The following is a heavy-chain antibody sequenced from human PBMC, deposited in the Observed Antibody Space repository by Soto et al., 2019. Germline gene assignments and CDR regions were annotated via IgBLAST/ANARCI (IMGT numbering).Heavy chain of an antibody. J-gene: IGHJ5*02. CDR1: GFIFENFG. D-gene: IGHD1-26*01. CDR3: AKNQGVELVPLATVDWFDP. Sequence: GGSLRLSCAASGFIFENFGMSWVRQAPGKGLEWISSISGSGFKKYYADSVKGRFTISRDNSRSTVYLELNNLSAEDTAVYHCAKNQGVELVPLATVDWFDPWGQGSVVTAPQ. CDR2: ISGSGFKK. V-gene: IGHV3-23*01.